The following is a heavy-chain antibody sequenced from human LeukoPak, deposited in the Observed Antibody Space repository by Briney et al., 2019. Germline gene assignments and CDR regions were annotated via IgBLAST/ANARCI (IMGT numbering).Heavy chain of an antibody. CDR3: ARDRWFGESLPAHFEY. V-gene: IGHV3-30*02. CDR2: IRNDGNKK. D-gene: IGHD3-10*01. J-gene: IGHJ4*02. CDR1: GFSFSTSG. Sequence: GGSLRLSCVASGFSFSTSGMHWVRQSPGKGLDWVAFIRNDGNKKNYAESVKGRFTISRDNAKNSLYLQMNSLRVEDTAFYYCARDRWFGESLPAHFEYWGQGTLVTVSS.